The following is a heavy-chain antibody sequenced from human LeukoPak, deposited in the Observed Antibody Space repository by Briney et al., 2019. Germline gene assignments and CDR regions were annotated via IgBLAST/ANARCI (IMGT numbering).Heavy chain of an antibody. J-gene: IGHJ4*01. CDR2: INHSGST. V-gene: IGHV4-34*01. CDR1: GRSFSGYD. CDR3: ARRRRNHYDSSGYFV. D-gene: IGHD3-22*01. Sequence: SENLSLTCAVYGRSFSGYDWSWIRQPPGKGLEWIWEINHSGSTNYNPSLKSRVTISVDTSKNQFSLKLSSVTAADTSVYYCARRRRNHYDSSGYFVWGQGTLVTVSS.